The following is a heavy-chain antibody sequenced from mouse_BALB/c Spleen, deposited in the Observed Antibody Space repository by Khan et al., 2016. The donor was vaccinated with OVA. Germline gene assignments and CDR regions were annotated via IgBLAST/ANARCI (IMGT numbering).Heavy chain of an antibody. CDR1: GYTFTDYY. CDR3: ARGLFDV. CDR2: INPNNGDT. J-gene: IGHJ1*01. Sequence: VQLKESGPELVKPGASVKMSCKASGYTFTDYYMKWLKQSHGKSLEWIGDINPNNGDTFYYQKFKDKATLTVDKSSSTAYMQLNSLTSEDSAIYYCARGLFDVWGAGTTVTVSS. V-gene: IGHV1-26*01.